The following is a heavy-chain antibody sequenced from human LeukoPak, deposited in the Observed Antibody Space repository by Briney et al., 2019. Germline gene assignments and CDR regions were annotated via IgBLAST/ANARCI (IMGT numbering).Heavy chain of an antibody. J-gene: IGHJ4*02. CDR1: GLTVGNNY. Sequence: GGSLRLSCAASGLTVGNNYMNAVRQAPGKGLEWVSLIFSHGETSYAGSVKGRFAISRDNSKNTLYLQMNGLRVEDTAVYYCARGPPAVSINTYAWGQGTLVTVSS. D-gene: IGHD2-8*01. CDR3: ARGPPAVSINTYA. CDR2: IFSHGET. V-gene: IGHV3-66*01.